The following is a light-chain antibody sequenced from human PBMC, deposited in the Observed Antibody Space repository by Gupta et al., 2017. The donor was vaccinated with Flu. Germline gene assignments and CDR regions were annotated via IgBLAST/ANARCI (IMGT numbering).Light chain of an antibody. V-gene: IGKV4-1*01. CDR3: QQDYSTPHT. J-gene: IGKJ4*01. CDR2: WAS. CDR1: QSVLYSSNNKNY. Sequence: DIVMTQSPDSLAVSLGERATIHCKSSQSVLYSSNNKNYLAWYQQKPGQPPKLLIYWASTRESGVPDRFSGSGSGTDFTLTISSLQAEDVAVYYCQQDYSTPHTFGGGTKVEIK.